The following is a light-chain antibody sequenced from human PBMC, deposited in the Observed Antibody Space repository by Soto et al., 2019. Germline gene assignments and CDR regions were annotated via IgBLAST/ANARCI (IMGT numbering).Light chain of an antibody. V-gene: IGKV3-20*01. J-gene: IGKJ4*01. CDR2: GAS. CDR1: QSVSSGY. CDR3: QRYGSSLPLT. Sequence: EIVLTQSPGTLSLSPGERATLSCRASQSVSSGYLAWYQQQPGQAPRLLIYGASSRATGIPDRFSGSGSGTDFTLTISRLEPEDFAVYYCQRYGSSLPLTFGGGTKVEIK.